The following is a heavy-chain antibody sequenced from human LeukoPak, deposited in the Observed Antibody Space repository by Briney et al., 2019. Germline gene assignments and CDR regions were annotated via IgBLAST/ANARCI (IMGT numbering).Heavy chain of an antibody. Sequence: GGSLRLSCAASGFTFSSDWMHWVRQARGKGLVWVSRISTDASSTTYADSVKGRFTISRDNAKDTLYLQMNSLRAEDTAVYYCTGHHQAYSRTYWGQGTLVTVSS. V-gene: IGHV3-74*01. CDR2: ISTDASST. J-gene: IGHJ4*02. D-gene: IGHD6-13*01. CDR3: TGHHQAYSRTY. CDR1: GFTFSSDW.